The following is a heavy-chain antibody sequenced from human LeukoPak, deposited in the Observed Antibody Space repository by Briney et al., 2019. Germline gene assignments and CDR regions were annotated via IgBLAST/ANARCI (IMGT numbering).Heavy chain of an antibody. J-gene: IGHJ6*02. Sequence: GGSLRLSCAASGFTFSSYWMSWVRQAPGKGLEWVANIKQDGSEKYYVDSVEGRFTISRDNAKNSLYLQMNSLRAEDTAVYYCARDLGYSSGWYSYYYGMDVWGQGTAVTVSS. V-gene: IGHV3-7*01. D-gene: IGHD6-19*01. CDR3: ARDLGYSSGWYSYYYGMDV. CDR2: IKQDGSEK. CDR1: GFTFSSYW.